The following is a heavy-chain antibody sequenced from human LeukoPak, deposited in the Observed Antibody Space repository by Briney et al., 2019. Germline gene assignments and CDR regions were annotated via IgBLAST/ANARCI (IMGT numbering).Heavy chain of an antibody. Sequence: SETLSLTCTVSGGSISSYYWSWIRQPPGKGLEWIGEINHSGSTNYNSSLKSRVTISVDTSKNQFSLKLSSVTAADTAVYYCARGFGSLRGYFDYWGQGTLVTVSS. D-gene: IGHD1-26*01. J-gene: IGHJ4*02. CDR3: ARGFGSLRGYFDY. V-gene: IGHV4-34*01. CDR1: GGSISSYY. CDR2: INHSGST.